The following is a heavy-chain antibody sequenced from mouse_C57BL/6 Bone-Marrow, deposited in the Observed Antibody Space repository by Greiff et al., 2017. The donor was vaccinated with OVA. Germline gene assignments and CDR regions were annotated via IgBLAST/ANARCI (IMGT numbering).Heavy chain of an antibody. J-gene: IGHJ3*01. CDR2: ISYDGSN. Sequence: EVKLQESGPGLVKPSQSLSLTCSVTGYSITSGYYWNWIRQFPGNKLEWMGYISYDGSNNYNPSLKNRISITRDTSKNQFFLKLNSVTTEDTATYYCARRLLWFAYWGQGTLVTVSA. CDR3: ARRLLWFAY. V-gene: IGHV3-6*01. CDR1: GYSITSGYY. D-gene: IGHD1-1*01.